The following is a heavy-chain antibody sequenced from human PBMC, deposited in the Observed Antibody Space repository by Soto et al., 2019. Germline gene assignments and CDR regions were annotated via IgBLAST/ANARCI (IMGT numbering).Heavy chain of an antibody. D-gene: IGHD3-22*01. Sequence: GGSLRLSCSASGFTFSSYDMHWVRQGPGKGLEWVSAIGTAGDTNYAGSVKGRFTISRENAKNSLYLQMNSLRAGDTAIYFCARAIGPTLFDYWGQGTLVAVSS. CDR2: IGTAGDT. V-gene: IGHV3-13*04. J-gene: IGHJ4*02. CDR1: GFTFSSYD. CDR3: ARAIGPTLFDY.